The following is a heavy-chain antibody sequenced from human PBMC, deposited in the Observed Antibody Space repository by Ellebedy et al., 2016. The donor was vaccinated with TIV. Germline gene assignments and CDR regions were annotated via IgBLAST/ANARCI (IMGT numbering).Heavy chain of an antibody. D-gene: IGHD6-25*01. V-gene: IGHV1-46*01. CDR3: ARDPPPVAAFFDY. CDR2: IRPTGGST. Sequence: ASVKVSCKASEYTFTNYYIQWVRQAPGQGLEWMGVIRPTGGSTSYAQKFQGRVTMTRDTSTSTVYMELSSLRSEDTAVYYCARDPPPVAAFFDYWGQGTLVTVSS. CDR1: EYTFTNYY. J-gene: IGHJ4*02.